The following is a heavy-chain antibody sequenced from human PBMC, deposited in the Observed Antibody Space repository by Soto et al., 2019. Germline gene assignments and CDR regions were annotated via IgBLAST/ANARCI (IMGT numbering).Heavy chain of an antibody. D-gene: IGHD2-21*02. J-gene: IGHJ5*02. V-gene: IGHV4-39*01. CDR1: GGSISSSSHF. CDR3: ARQTSDLWFDA. Sequence: QLQLQESGPGLVKPSETLSLTCSVYGGSISSSSHFWGWIRQPPGKGLEWIGSIYYSGSTYYNPSLLSRFTVSLDTSKNQYSLKLSSVTAADTSVYYCARQTSDLWFDAWGQGTLVTVSS. CDR2: IYYSGST.